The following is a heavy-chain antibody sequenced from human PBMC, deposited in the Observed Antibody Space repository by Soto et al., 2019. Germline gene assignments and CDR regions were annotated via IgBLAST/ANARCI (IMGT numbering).Heavy chain of an antibody. J-gene: IGHJ5*02. D-gene: IGHD2-8*01. Sequence: PGGSLRLYCAASGFTFSSYSMSWVRQAPGKGLEWVSYISSSSSTIYYADSVKGRFTISRDNAKNSLYLQMNSLRDEDTAVYYCARDMGYCTNGVCLNWFDPWGQGTLVTVSS. CDR2: ISSSSSTI. V-gene: IGHV3-48*02. CDR1: GFTFSSYS. CDR3: ARDMGYCTNGVCLNWFDP.